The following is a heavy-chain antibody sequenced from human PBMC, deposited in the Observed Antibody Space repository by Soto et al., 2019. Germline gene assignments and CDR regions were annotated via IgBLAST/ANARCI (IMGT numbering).Heavy chain of an antibody. CDR2: IYSGGST. Sequence: GGSLRLSCAASGFTVSRNYMSWVRQAPGKGLEWVSVIYSGGSTYYADSVKGRFTISRDNSKNTLYPQMNSLRAEDTAVYYCARGLLVGATTAFDYWGQGTLVTVSS. V-gene: IGHV3-53*01. CDR3: ARGLLVGATTAFDY. CDR1: GFTVSRNY. D-gene: IGHD1-26*01. J-gene: IGHJ4*02.